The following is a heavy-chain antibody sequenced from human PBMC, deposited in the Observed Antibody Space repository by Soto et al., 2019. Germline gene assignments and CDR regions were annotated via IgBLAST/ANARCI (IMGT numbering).Heavy chain of an antibody. V-gene: IGHV4-38-2*01. Sequence: PSETLSLTCAVSGYSIASGYYWAWIRQSPGRGLEWIGSIYHAGSVYYNPSLNGRVALSMDTSKNHFSLKLTSVTAADTAVYYCARTFDYYGMDVWGQGTTVNAP. CDR2: IYHAGSV. CDR1: GYSIASGYY. CDR3: ARTFDYYGMDV. J-gene: IGHJ6*02.